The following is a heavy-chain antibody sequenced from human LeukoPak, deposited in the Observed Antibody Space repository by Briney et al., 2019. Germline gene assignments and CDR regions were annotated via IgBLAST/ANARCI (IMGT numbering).Heavy chain of an antibody. V-gene: IGHV1-2*02. CDR2: INPNSGGT. CDR3: AREGLDP. CDR1: GYTFTGYY. Sequence: ASVKVSCKASGYTFTGYYMHWVRQAPGQGLEWMGWINPNSGGTNYAQKFQGRVTITTSTPISTAYMELSSLRSEDTAVYYCAREGLDPWGQGTLVTVSS. J-gene: IGHJ5*02.